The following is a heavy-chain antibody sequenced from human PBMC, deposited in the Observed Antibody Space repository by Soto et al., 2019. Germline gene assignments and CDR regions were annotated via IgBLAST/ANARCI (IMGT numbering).Heavy chain of an antibody. CDR3: ARWAAAGRDAFDI. J-gene: IGHJ3*02. V-gene: IGHV4-59*01. CDR2: IYYSGST. D-gene: IGHD6-13*01. Sequence: QVQLQESGPGLVKPSETLSLTCTVSGGSISSYYWSWIRQPPGKGLEWIGYIYYSGSTNYNPSLKSRVTISVDTSKNQFSLKLSSVTAADTAMYYCARWAAAGRDAFDIWGQGTMVTVSS. CDR1: GGSISSYY.